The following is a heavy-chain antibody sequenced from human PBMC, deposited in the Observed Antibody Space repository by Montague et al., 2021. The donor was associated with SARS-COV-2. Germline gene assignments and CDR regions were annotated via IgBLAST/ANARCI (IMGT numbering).Heavy chain of an antibody. CDR1: GDSVSSNSAA. V-gene: IGHV6-1*01. CDR3: AREGTVPGPRGIYFDD. Sequence: CAISGDSVSSNSAAWNWIRQSPSGGLEWLGRTYYRSKWYTDYAPSVTTRINITPNTSNNQFSLHLHSVTPGDTAVYYCAREGTVPGPRGIYFDDWGQGTLVTVSS. CDR2: TYYRSKWYT. D-gene: IGHD1-1*01. J-gene: IGHJ4*02.